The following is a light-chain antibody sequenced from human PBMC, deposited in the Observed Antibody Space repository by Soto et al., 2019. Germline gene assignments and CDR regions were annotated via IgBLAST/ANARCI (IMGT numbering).Light chain of an antibody. CDR2: EVS. Sequence: QSVLTQPASVSGSPGQSITLSCTGTSSDVGSYNLVSWYQQHPGKAPTLMIFEVSKRPSGVSNRCSGSKSDNTASLAISGIQSEDEADYCCCSYAGRSTLGVFGAGTKCTVL. CDR3: CSYAGRSTLGV. CDR1: SSDVGSYNL. V-gene: IGLV2-23*02. J-gene: IGLJ2*01.